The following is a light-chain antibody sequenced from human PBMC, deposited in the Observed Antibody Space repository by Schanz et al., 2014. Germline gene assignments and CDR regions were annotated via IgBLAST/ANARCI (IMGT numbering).Light chain of an antibody. J-gene: IGLJ2*01. CDR3: AAWDDSLSVVV. CDR1: SSSFGRRS. V-gene: IGLV1-44*01. Sequence: QSVLTQPPSASGTPGQRVTISCSGSSSSFGRRSVNWYQQFPGMAPKFLIYSNNQRPSGVPDRFSGSKSGTSASLVISGLQSEDEADYYCAAWDDSLSVVVFGGGTKLTVL. CDR2: SNN.